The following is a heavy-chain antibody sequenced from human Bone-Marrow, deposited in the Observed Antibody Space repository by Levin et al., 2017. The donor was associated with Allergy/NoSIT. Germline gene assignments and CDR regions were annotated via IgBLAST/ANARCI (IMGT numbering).Heavy chain of an antibody. CDR3: ARVGRGYSGYDTVPGDSDWYFDR. D-gene: IGHD5-12*01. CDR2: IYHSGST. CDR1: GGSIRSSNW. Sequence: SQTLSLPCAVSGGSIRSSNWWSWVRQPPGKGLEWIGEIYHSGSTNYNPSLKSRVTISVDKSKNQFSLKLSSVTTADTAVYYCARVGRGYSGYDTVPGDSDWYFDRWGRGTLVTVSS. J-gene: IGHJ2*01. V-gene: IGHV4-4*02.